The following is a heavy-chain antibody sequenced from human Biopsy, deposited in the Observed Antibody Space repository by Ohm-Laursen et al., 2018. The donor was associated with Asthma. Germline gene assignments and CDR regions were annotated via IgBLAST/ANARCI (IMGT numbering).Heavy chain of an antibody. J-gene: IGHJ6*02. D-gene: IGHD6-13*01. Sequence: AASVKVSCKASGYTFTSYYMHWVRQAPGQGLEWMGIINPSGGSTSYAQKFQGRVTITADESTSTAYMELSSLRSEDTAVYYCARDFLFQRGSSWYYYYYYGMDVWGQGTTVTVSS. V-gene: IGHV1-46*01. CDR2: INPSGGST. CDR3: ARDFLFQRGSSWYYYYYYGMDV. CDR1: GYTFTSYY.